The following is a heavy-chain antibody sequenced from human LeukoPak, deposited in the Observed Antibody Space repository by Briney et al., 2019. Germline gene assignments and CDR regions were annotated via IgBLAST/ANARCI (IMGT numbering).Heavy chain of an antibody. CDR2: MNPNSGNT. D-gene: IGHD6-6*01. CDR1: GYTFTIYD. V-gene: IGHV1-8*01. Sequence: ASVKVSCKASGYTFTIYDINWVRQATGQGLEWMGWMNPNSGNTGHAQKFQGRVTMTRNTSISTAYMELSSLRSEDTAVYYCARGLIAARPDDDYWGQGTLVTVSS. J-gene: IGHJ4*02. CDR3: ARGLIAARPDDDY.